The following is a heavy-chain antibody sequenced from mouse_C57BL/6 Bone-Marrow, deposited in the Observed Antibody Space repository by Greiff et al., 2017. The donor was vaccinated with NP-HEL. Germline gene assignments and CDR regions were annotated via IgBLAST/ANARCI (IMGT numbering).Heavy chain of an antibody. J-gene: IGHJ4*01. CDR3: ARVQTAQAYAMDY. CDR2: ISDGGSYT. D-gene: IGHD3-2*02. CDR1: GFTFSSYA. Sequence: EVQGVVSGGGLVKPGGSLKLSCAASGFTFSSYAMSWVRQTPEKRLEWVATISDGGSYTYYPDNVKGRFTISRDNAKNNLYLQMSHLKSEDTAMYYCARVQTAQAYAMDYWGQGTSVTVSS. V-gene: IGHV5-4*01.